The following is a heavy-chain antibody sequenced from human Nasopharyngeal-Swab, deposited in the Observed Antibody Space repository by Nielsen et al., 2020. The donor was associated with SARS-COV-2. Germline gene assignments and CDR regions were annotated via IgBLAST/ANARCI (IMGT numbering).Heavy chain of an antibody. CDR2: ISRSSVYM. Sequence: GESLKISCAASEFTFSSYSMNWVRQAPGKGLEWVSSISRSSVYMFYADSVKGRFTISRDNAKNSLYLQMNSLGAEDTAVYYCAREGITVAAFDPWGLGTPVTVS. D-gene: IGHD6-19*01. CDR1: EFTFSSYS. J-gene: IGHJ5*02. CDR3: AREGITVAAFDP. V-gene: IGHV3-21*01.